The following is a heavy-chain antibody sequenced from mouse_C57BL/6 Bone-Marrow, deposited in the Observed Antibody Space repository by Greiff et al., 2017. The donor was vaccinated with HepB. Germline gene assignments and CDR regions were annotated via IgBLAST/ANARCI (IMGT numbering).Heavy chain of an antibody. J-gene: IGHJ4*01. D-gene: IGHD2-14*01. V-gene: IGHV5-17*01. CDR3: ARTSTTYYYAMDY. CDR1: GFTFSDYG. CDR2: ISSGSSTI. Sequence: EVMLVESGGGLVKPGGSLKLSCAASGFTFSDYGMHWVRQAPEKGLEWVAYISSGSSTIYYADTVKGRFTISRDNAKNTLFLQMTRLRSEDTAMYYCARTSTTYYYAMDYWGQGTSVTVSS.